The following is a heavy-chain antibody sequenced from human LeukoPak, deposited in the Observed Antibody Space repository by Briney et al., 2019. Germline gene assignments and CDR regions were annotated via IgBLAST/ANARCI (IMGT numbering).Heavy chain of an antibody. CDR1: GYTFTSYY. J-gene: IGHJ4*02. CDR3: ARDAAETTVVTRYYFDY. CDR2: INPSGGST. V-gene: IGHV1-46*01. D-gene: IGHD4-23*01. Sequence: ASVKVSCKASGYTFTSYYMHWVRQAPGQGLEWMGIINPSGGSTSYAQKFQGRVTMTRDTSTSTVYMELSSLRSEDTAVYYCARDAAETTVVTRYYFDYWGQGTPVTVSS.